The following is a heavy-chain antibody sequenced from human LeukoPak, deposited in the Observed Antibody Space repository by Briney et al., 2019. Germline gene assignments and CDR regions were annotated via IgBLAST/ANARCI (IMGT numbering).Heavy chain of an antibody. V-gene: IGHV3-23*01. Sequence: GGSLRLSCAASGFTFSSYAMSWVRQAPGKGLEWVSAISGSGGSTYYADSVKGRFTISRDNSKNTLYLHLTSLRAEDTAIYYCAKDFARRGVREFEYWGQGTLVTVSS. CDR2: ISGSGGST. CDR1: GFTFSSYA. J-gene: IGHJ4*02. CDR3: AKDFARRGVREFEY. D-gene: IGHD3-10*01.